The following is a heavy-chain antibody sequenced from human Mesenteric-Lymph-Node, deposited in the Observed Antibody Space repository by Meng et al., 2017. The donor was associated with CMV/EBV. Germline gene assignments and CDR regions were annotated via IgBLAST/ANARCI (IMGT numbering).Heavy chain of an antibody. D-gene: IGHD6-13*01. V-gene: IGHV1-18*04. CDR3: ARRRQQLVGSCWFDP. J-gene: IGHJ5*02. Sequence: ASVKVSCKTSGYSFSNYGISWVRQAPGQGLEWMGWISAYNGNTNYAQKLQGRVTMTTDTSTSTAYMELRSLRSDDTAVYYCARRRQQLVGSCWFDPWGQGTLVTVSS. CDR1: GYSFSNYG. CDR2: ISAYNGNT.